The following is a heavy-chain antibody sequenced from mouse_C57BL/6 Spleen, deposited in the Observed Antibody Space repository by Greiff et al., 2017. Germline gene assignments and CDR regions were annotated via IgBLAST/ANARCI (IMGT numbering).Heavy chain of an antibody. CDR3: ASGDWYFDD. V-gene: IGHV1-50*01. CDR2: FDPSDSYT. Sequence: QVQLQQPGAELVKPGASVKLSCKASGYTFTSYWMQWVKQRPGQGLEWIGEFDPSDSYTNYNQKLKGKATLTVDTTSRTAYMQLSSLTSEDSAVYYCASGDWYFDDWGQGTTLTVSS. J-gene: IGHJ2*01. D-gene: IGHD3-3*01. CDR1: GYTFTSYW.